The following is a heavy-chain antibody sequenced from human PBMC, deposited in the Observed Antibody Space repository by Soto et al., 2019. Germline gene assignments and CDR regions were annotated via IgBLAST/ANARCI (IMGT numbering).Heavy chain of an antibody. Sequence: GLSLSPSCAASGFTFSSYGMHWVRQAPGKGLEWVAVISYDGSEKYHADSVKGRFTISRDNSKNTLYLQMNSLRAEDTAVYYCARKPETGTTVPFDYWGQGTLVTVSS. CDR3: ARKPETGTTVPFDY. CDR1: GFTFSSYG. V-gene: IGHV3-30*03. D-gene: IGHD1-1*01. CDR2: ISYDGSEK. J-gene: IGHJ4*02.